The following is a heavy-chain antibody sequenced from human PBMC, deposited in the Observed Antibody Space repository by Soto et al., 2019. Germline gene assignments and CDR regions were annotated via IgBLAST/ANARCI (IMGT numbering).Heavy chain of an antibody. V-gene: IGHV4-39*01. Sequence: SETLSLTCTVSGGSISSSSYYWGWIRQPPGKGLEWIGSIYYSGSTYYNPSLKSRVTISVDTSKNQFSLKLSSVTAADTAVYYCARQYQLLSGLNYWGQGTLVTVSS. CDR1: GGSISSSSYY. CDR2: IYYSGST. CDR3: ARQYQLLSGLNY. J-gene: IGHJ4*02. D-gene: IGHD2-2*01.